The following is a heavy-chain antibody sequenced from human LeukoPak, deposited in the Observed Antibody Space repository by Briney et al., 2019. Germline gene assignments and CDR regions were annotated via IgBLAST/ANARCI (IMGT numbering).Heavy chain of an antibody. D-gene: IGHD2-2*01. V-gene: IGHV3-74*03. CDR2: INGDASNT. Sequence: SGGSLRLSCAASGLTFNSYWMHWVRQVAGKGLVWVARINGDASNTTYADSVKGRFTISRDNAKNTLYLQMNSLRVDDTAVYYCARAMPHDNWFDYWGQGTLVTVSS. J-gene: IGHJ5*01. CDR3: ARAMPHDNWFDY. CDR1: GLTFNSYW.